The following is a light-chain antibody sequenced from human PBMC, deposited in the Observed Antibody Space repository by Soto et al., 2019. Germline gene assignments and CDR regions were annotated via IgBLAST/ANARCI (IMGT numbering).Light chain of an antibody. CDR1: QSVSSSY. CDR3: QQYGRSPLT. CDR2: DAS. V-gene: IGKV3D-20*01. Sequence: IGLTPSPGTLSLSTXXLGTLXRGASQSVSSSYLAWYQQKPGLATRLLFYDASSRATGIPDRLSGSGSGTDFTLTISRLEPEDFAVYYCQQYGRSPLTFGGGTKVDI. J-gene: IGKJ4*01.